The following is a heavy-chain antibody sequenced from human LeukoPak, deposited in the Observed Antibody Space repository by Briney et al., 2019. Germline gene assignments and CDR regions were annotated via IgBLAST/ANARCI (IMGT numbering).Heavy chain of an antibody. V-gene: IGHV1-18*01. CDR1: GYTFTSYG. CDR3: ARDSLRDCSGGSCYPGV. Sequence: ASVKVSCKASGYTFTSYGISWVRQAPGQGLEWMGWISAYNGNTNYAQKLQGRVTMTTDTSTSTAYMELRSLRSGDTAVYYCARDSLRDCSGGSCYPGVWGQGTLVTVSS. D-gene: IGHD2-15*01. J-gene: IGHJ4*02. CDR2: ISAYNGNT.